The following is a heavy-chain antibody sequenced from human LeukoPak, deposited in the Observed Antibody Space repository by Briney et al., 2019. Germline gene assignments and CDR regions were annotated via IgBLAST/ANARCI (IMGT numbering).Heavy chain of an antibody. CDR1: GFTFSNYP. J-gene: IGHJ4*02. V-gene: IGHV3-64D*06. Sequence: GGSLRLSCSASGFTFSNYPMYWVRQAPGKGLEYVSAISTDGGSTYYADSVKGRFTISRDNSKNTLYLRMSSLRAEDTAVYYCVKDLHVGGDYWGQGTLVTVSS. CDR2: ISTDGGST. D-gene: IGHD3-16*01. CDR3: VKDLHVGGDY.